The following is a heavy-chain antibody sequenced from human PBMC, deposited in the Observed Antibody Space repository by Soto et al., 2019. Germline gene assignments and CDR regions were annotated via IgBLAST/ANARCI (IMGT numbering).Heavy chain of an antibody. V-gene: IGHV4-59*08. CDR1: GSAISRYY. Sequence: SETVSRTCTASGSAISRYYWSWIRQPPGKGLEWIGYIYYSGSTNYNPSLKSRVTISVDTSKNQFSLKLSSVTAADTAVYYCARGRSSWVPINDYWGQGTLVTVSS. D-gene: IGHD6-13*01. CDR3: ARGRSSWVPINDY. CDR2: IYYSGST. J-gene: IGHJ4*02.